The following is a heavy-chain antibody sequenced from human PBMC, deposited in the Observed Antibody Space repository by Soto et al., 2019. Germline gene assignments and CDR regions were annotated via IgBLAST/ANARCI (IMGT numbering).Heavy chain of an antibody. CDR3: ARGFDLQYGLDV. Sequence: ESGGGLVQRGGSVRLSCAASGFTLSIYSMNWVRQAPRKGLEWVSYISGNGNSIYYADSVKGRFTISRDNAKNSLYLQMNSLRDEDTAVYYCARGFDLQYGLDVWGQGTTVTVSS. CDR2: ISGNGNSI. J-gene: IGHJ6*02. V-gene: IGHV3-48*02. D-gene: IGHD3-10*01. CDR1: GFTLSIYS.